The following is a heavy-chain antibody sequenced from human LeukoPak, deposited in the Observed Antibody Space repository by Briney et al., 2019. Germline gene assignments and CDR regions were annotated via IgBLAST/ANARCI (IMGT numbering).Heavy chain of an antibody. CDR2: IYSDGKT. J-gene: IGHJ4*02. CDR1: GVTVSRDY. V-gene: IGHV3-53*04. CDR3: ANRMTF. D-gene: IGHD1-14*01. Sequence: GGSLRLSCAASGVTVSRDYMSWVRQAPGKGLEWVSVIYSDGKTYYADSVKGRFTISRHNSKNTLFLQMDSLRTEDAAIYYCANRMTFGGQGTLVTVSS.